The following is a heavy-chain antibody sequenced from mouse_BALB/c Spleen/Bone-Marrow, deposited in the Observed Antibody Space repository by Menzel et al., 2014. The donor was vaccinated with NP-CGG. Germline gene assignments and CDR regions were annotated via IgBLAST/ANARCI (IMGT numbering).Heavy chain of an antibody. CDR3: ARPYDFGAWFAY. Sequence: EVMLVESGGDLVKPGGSLKLSCAASGFTFSSYGMSWVRQPPDKRLEWVATISSGGSYTYYQDSVKGRFTISRDNAKNTLYLQMSSLNAEDTAMYYCARPYDFGAWFAYWGQGTLVTVSA. CDR2: ISSGGSYT. CDR1: GFTFSSYG. V-gene: IGHV5-6*02. J-gene: IGHJ3*01. D-gene: IGHD2-4*01.